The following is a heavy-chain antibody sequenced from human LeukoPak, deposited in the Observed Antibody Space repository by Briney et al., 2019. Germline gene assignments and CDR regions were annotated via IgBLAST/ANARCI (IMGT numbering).Heavy chain of an antibody. CDR2: IWYDGTNK. CDR1: GFTFSSCG. V-gene: IGHV3-33*06. D-gene: IGHD5-24*01. Sequence: GGSLRLSCAASGFTFSSCGIHWVRQAPGKGLEGVAVIWYDGTNKYYADSVKGRFTISRDNSKNTVYLQMNSLRAEDTAVYYCAKDRGDGYKGFDYWGQGTLVTVSS. J-gene: IGHJ4*02. CDR3: AKDRGDGYKGFDY.